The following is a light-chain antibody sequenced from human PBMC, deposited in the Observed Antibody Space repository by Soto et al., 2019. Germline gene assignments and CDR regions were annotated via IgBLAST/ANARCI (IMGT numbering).Light chain of an antibody. CDR3: QQYINLWT. V-gene: IGKV3-15*01. J-gene: IGKJ1*01. Sequence: IVLTQSPGTLSLSPGERATLSCRASQSVSSNFAWYQQRPGQAPRLLMYGASTRATGVPARFSGSGSGTEFTLTISSLQSEDFAVYYCQQYINLWTFGQGTKVDIK. CDR1: QSVSSN. CDR2: GAS.